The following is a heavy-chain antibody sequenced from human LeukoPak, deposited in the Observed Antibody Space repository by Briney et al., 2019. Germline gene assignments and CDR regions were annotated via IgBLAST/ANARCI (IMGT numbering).Heavy chain of an antibody. V-gene: IGHV3-23*01. CDR3: TRHAPRIAVGFMDV. CDR1: GFTFSSYA. D-gene: IGHD6-19*01. CDR2: ISGSGGST. Sequence: GGSLRLSCAASGFTFSSYAMSWVRQAPGKGLEWVSAISGSGGSTYYADSVKGRFTISRDNSKNTPYLQMNSLKTEDTAVYYCTRHAPRIAVGFMDVWGKGTTVTVSS. J-gene: IGHJ6*03.